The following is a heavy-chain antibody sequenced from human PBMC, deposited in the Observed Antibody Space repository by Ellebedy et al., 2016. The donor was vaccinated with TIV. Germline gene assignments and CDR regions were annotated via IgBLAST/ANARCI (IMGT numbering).Heavy chain of an antibody. D-gene: IGHD1-26*01. CDR2: IYPGDSDT. V-gene: IGHV5-51*01. CDR3: ARHAGTGSFPYYFDS. J-gene: IGHJ4*02. CDR1: GYSFPNYW. Sequence: GESLKISXQGSGYSFPNYWIGWVRQMPGRGLEWVGIIYPGDSDTRYGPSFQGQVTISADKSITTAYLHLSSLQASDTAIYYCARHAGTGSFPYYFDSWGQGVLVTVSS.